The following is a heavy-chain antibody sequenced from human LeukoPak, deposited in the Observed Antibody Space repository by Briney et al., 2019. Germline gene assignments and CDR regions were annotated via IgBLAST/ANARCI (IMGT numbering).Heavy chain of an antibody. Sequence: GGSLRLSCAASGFTFSSYAMHWVRRAPGKGLEWVAVISYDGSNKYYADSVKGRFTISRDNSKNTLYLQMNSLRAEDTAVYYCARDLYPNYCSGGSCYSDYYYYYGMDVWGQGTTVTVSS. J-gene: IGHJ6*02. CDR2: ISYDGSNK. CDR3: ARDLYPNYCSGGSCYSDYYYYYGMDV. V-gene: IGHV3-30-3*01. CDR1: GFTFSSYA. D-gene: IGHD2-15*01.